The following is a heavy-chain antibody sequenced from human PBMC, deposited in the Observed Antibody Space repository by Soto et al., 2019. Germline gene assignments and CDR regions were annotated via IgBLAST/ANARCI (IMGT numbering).Heavy chain of an antibody. CDR3: ARYCSGGSCYGVNYYGMDV. D-gene: IGHD2-15*01. J-gene: IGHJ6*02. CDR2: LSGSGGST. Sequence: GGSLRLSCAASGFTFSYYAMSWVRQAPGKGLEWVSTLSGSGGSTYYADSVKGRFTISRDNSKNTLYLQMNSLRAEDTAVYYCARYCSGGSCYGVNYYGMDVWGQGTTVTVSS. V-gene: IGHV3-23*01. CDR1: GFTFSYYA.